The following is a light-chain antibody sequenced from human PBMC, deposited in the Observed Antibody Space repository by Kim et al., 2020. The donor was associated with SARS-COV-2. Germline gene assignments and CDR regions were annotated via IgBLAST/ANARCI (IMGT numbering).Light chain of an antibody. Sequence: GESITISCPGTSSDVGGYNYVSWYQQHPGKAPKLMIYDVSNRPSGVSNRFSGSKSGNTASLTISGLQAEDEADYYCSSYTSSSTIVFGTGTKVTVL. CDR3: SSYTSSSTIV. J-gene: IGLJ1*01. V-gene: IGLV2-14*03. CDR2: DVS. CDR1: SSDVGGYNY.